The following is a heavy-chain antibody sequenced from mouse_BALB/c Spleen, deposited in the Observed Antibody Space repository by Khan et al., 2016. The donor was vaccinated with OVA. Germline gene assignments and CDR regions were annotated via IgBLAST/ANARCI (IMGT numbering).Heavy chain of an antibody. CDR3: AKEGAYYRSDGWFAY. Sequence: VELQQSEAELARPGASVKMSCKASGYTFTTYTIHWVKQGPGQGLEWIGYIIPSTDYTTYNQKFKDKATLTADKSSSTAYMQLSSLTSDDSAVYYCAKEGAYYRSDGWFAYWGQGTLVTVSA. CDR1: GYTFTTYT. J-gene: IGHJ3*01. V-gene: IGHV1-4*01. CDR2: IIPSTDYT. D-gene: IGHD2-14*01.